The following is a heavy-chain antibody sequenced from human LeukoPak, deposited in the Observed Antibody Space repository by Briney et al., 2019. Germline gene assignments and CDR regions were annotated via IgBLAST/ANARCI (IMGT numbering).Heavy chain of an antibody. Sequence: ASVKVSCKASGYTFSSYGISWVRQAPGQGLEWMGWISAYNGNTNYAQKYQGRVTMTTDTSTSTVYMELRSLRSDDTAVYYCARDLGGWFDPWGQGTLVTVYS. CDR1: GYTFSSYG. V-gene: IGHV1-18*01. CDR2: ISAYNGNT. D-gene: IGHD3-10*01. CDR3: ARDLGGWFDP. J-gene: IGHJ5*02.